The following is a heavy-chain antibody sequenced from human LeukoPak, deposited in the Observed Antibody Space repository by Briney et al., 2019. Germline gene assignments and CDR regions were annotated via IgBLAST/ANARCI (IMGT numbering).Heavy chain of an antibody. CDR3: AADAPSYCSGGSCYSAFAFDI. V-gene: IGHV1-58*02. J-gene: IGHJ3*02. D-gene: IGHD2-15*01. Sequence: ASVKVSCKASGFTFTSSAMQWVRQARGQRLEWIGWIVVGRGNTNYAQKFQERVTVTRDMSTSTAYMELSSLRSEDTAVYYCAADAPSYCSGGSCYSAFAFDIWGQGTMVTVSS. CDR1: GFTFTSSA. CDR2: IVVGRGNT.